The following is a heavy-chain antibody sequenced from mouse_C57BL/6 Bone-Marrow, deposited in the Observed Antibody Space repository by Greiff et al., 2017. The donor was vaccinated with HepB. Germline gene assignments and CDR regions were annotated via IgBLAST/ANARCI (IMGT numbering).Heavy chain of an antibody. V-gene: IGHV1-81*01. D-gene: IGHD1-1*01. CDR3: ARRGYYYGSSPRFAY. CDR2: IYPRSGNT. J-gene: IGHJ3*01. CDR1: GYTFTSYG. Sequence: QVQLKESGAELARPGASVKLSCKASGYTFTSYGISWVKQRTGQGLEWIGEIYPRSGNTYYNEKFKGKATLTADKSSSTAYMELRSLTSEDSAVYFCARRGYYYGSSPRFAYWGQGTLVTVSA.